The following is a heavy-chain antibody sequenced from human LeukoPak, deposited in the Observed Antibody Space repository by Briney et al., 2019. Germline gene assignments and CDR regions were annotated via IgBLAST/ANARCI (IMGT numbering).Heavy chain of an antibody. CDR1: GFTFSSYG. Sequence: GGSLRLSCAASGFTFSSYGMHWVRQAPGKGLEWVAVISYDGSNKYYADSVKGRFTISRDNSKNTLYLQMNSLRAEDTAVYYCAKDATYYYDSSGYQIPYFGYWGQGTLVTVSS. CDR2: ISYDGSNK. J-gene: IGHJ4*02. V-gene: IGHV3-30*18. D-gene: IGHD3-22*01. CDR3: AKDATYYYDSSGYQIPYFGY.